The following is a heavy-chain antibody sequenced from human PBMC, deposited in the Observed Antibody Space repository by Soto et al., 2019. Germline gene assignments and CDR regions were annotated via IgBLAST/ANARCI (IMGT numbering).Heavy chain of an antibody. CDR1: GFTFSSYS. J-gene: IGHJ6*03. V-gene: IGHV3-48*01. Sequence: GGSLRLSCAASGFTFSSYSMNWVRQAPGKGLEWVSYISSSSSTIYYADSVKGRFTISRDNAKNSLYLQMNSLRAEDTAVYYCARAVRLRFLEWNYYYYMDVWGKGTTVTVSS. CDR3: ARAVRLRFLEWNYYYYMDV. D-gene: IGHD3-3*01. CDR2: ISSSSSTI.